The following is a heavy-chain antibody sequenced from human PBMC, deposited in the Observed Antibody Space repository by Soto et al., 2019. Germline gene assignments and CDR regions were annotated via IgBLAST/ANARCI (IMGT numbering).Heavy chain of an antibody. CDR1: GGTFSSYA. Sequence: SVKVSCKASGGTFSSYAISWVRQAPGQGLEWMGGIIPIFGTANYAQKFQGRVTITADKSTSTAYMELSSLRSEDTAVYYCASGRGYDFWSGYPVDYWGQGTLVTVSS. D-gene: IGHD3-3*01. J-gene: IGHJ4*02. CDR2: IIPIFGTA. CDR3: ASGRGYDFWSGYPVDY. V-gene: IGHV1-69*06.